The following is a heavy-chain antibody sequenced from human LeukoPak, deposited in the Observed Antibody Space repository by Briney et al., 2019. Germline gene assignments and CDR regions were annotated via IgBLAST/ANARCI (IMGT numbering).Heavy chain of an antibody. V-gene: IGHV3-7*05. D-gene: IGHD3-22*01. CDR2: IKRDGSEK. Sequence: GGSLRLSCAASGFTFSNYWMSWVRQAPGKGLEWVANIKRDGSEKYCADSVKGRFTISRDNAKNSLYLQMNSLRAEDTAVYYCVREPYYYDGSGVFDYWGQGSLVTVSS. CDR1: GFTFSNYW. J-gene: IGHJ4*02. CDR3: VREPYYYDGSGVFDY.